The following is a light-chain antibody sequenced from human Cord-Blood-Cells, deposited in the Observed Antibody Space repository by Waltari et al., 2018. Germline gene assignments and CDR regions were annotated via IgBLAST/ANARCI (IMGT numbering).Light chain of an antibody. CDR2: DVS. CDR3: SSYTSSSTWV. V-gene: IGLV2-14*01. J-gene: IGLJ3*02. CDR1: SSDVGGYNY. Sequence: QSALTQPASVSGSPGQSITISCTGTSSDVGGYNYVSWYQRHPGKAPKPMIYDVSKRPSGVSNRFSGSKPGNTASLTISGLQAEDEADYYCSSYTSSSTWVFGGGTKLTVL.